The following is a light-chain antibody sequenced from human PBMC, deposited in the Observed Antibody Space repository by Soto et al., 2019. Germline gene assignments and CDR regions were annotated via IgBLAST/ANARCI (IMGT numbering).Light chain of an antibody. Sequence: EVVMTQSPLSLPVTLGQPASISCRSSQSLVNSDGNTYLNWFHQRPGQSPRRLIYKGSKRDSGVPDRFSGRGSGTDFTLRISRVEAEDVGVYYCMQGSHWPRTFGQGTRVEIK. J-gene: IGKJ1*01. CDR2: KGS. CDR1: QSLVNSDGNTY. V-gene: IGKV2-30*01. CDR3: MQGSHWPRT.